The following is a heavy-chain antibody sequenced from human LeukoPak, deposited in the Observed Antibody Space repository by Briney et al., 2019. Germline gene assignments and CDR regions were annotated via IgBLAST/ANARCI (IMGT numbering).Heavy chain of an antibody. Sequence: PGGSLRLSCAASGFTFSSYSMNWVRQAPGKGLGWVSSISSSSSYIYYADSVKGRFTISRDNAKNSLYLQMNSLRAEDTAVYYCARDRRSGSYRAGADYWGQGTLVTVSS. CDR2: ISSSSSYI. V-gene: IGHV3-21*01. CDR3: ARDRRSGSYRAGADY. J-gene: IGHJ4*02. D-gene: IGHD3-10*01. CDR1: GFTFSSYS.